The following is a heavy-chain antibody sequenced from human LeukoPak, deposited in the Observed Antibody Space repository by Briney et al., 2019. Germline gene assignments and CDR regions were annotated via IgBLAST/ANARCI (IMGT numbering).Heavy chain of an antibody. Sequence: GGSLRLSCAASGFTFSSYSMNWVRQAPGKGLEWVSYISSSSSTIYYADSVKGRFTISRDNAKNSLYLQMNSLRAEDTAVYYCARWDYYDSSGYASYWGQGTLVTVSS. D-gene: IGHD3-22*01. CDR1: GFTFSSYS. V-gene: IGHV3-48*01. CDR2: ISSSSSTI. CDR3: ARWDYYDSSGYASY. J-gene: IGHJ4*02.